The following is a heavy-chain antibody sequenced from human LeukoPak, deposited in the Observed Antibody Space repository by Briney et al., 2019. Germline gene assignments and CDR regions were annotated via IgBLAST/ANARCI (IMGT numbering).Heavy chain of an antibody. CDR2: IYPGDSDT. J-gene: IGHJ4*02. D-gene: IGHD1-26*01. CDR1: GYTFTSHW. Sequence: GESLKISCKGSGYTFTSHWLAWVRQMPGKGLEWMGIIYPGDSDTRYSPSFQGQVTISADKSISTAYLQWSSLKASDTAMYYCARSHSGSYYFSDYWGQGTLVTVSS. CDR3: ARSHSGSYYFSDY. V-gene: IGHV5-51*01.